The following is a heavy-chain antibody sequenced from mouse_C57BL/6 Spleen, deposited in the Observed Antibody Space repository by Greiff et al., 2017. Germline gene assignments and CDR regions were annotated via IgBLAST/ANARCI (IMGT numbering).Heavy chain of an antibody. J-gene: IGHJ4*01. V-gene: IGHV1-26*01. CDR3: ASGGGWAMDY. CDR1: GFTLTDYY. Sequence: VQLQQSGPELVQPGASVKISCTSSGFTLTDYYMNWVKQSHGKSLEWIGEINPNNGGTSYNQKFKGNATLTVDKSSSTAYMELRSLTSEDSAVYYCASGGGWAMDYWGQGTSVTVSS. CDR2: INPNNGGT. D-gene: IGHD2-3*01.